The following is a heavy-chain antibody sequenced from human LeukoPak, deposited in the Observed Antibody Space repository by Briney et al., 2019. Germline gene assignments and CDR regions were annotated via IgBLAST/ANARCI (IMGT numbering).Heavy chain of an antibody. CDR2: ISYDGSNK. CDR1: GFTFSSYG. Sequence: GGSLRLSCAASGFTFSSYGMHWVRQAPGKGLEWVAVISYDGSNKYYADSVKGRFTISRDNSKNTLYLQMNSLRAEDTAVYYCAKDHGSPIPGIAAAGTISSYGMDVWGQGTTVTVSS. J-gene: IGHJ6*02. D-gene: IGHD6-13*01. CDR3: AKDHGSPIPGIAAAGTISSYGMDV. V-gene: IGHV3-30*18.